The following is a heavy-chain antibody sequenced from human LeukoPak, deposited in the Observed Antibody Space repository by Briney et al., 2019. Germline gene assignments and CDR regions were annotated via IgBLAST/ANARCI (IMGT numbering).Heavy chain of an antibody. J-gene: IGHJ4*02. D-gene: IGHD6-13*01. CDR1: GYTFTGYY. V-gene: IGHV1-2*02. Sequence: GASVKVSCKASGYTFTGYYMHWVRQAPGQGLEWMGWINPNSGGTNYAQKFQGRVTMTRDTSISTAYMELSRLRSDDTAVYYCARARSLYSSSWRDDYWGQGTLVTVSS. CDR2: INPNSGGT. CDR3: ARARSLYSSSWRDDY.